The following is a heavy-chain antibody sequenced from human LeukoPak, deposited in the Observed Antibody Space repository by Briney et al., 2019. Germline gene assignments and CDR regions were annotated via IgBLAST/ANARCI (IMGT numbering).Heavy chain of an antibody. J-gene: IGHJ3*02. Sequence: SETLSLTCTVSGGSISSYYWSWIWQPPGKGLEWMGYIYYSGSTNYNPSLKSRVTISVDTSKNQFSLKLSSVTAADTAVYYCARASGSYDFWSGYYTPFAFDIWGQGTMVTVSS. CDR2: IYYSGST. V-gene: IGHV4-59*01. CDR1: GGSISSYY. D-gene: IGHD3-3*01. CDR3: ARASGSYDFWSGYYTPFAFDI.